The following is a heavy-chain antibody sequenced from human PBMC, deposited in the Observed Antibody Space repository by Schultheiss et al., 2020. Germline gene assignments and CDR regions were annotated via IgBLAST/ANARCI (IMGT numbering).Heavy chain of an antibody. J-gene: IGHJ1*01. Sequence: GGSLRLSCAASGFTFSSYGMHWVRQAPGKGLEWVAVIWYDGSNKYYADSVKGRFTISRDNSKNTLYLQMNSLRAEDTAVYYCARDSGYSSTYFQHWGQGTLVTVSS. V-gene: IGHV3-33*01. D-gene: IGHD6-13*01. CDR1: GFTFSSYG. CDR2: IWYDGSNK. CDR3: ARDSGYSSTYFQH.